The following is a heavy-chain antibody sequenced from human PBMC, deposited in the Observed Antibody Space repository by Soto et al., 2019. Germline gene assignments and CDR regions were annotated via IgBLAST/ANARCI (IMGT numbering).Heavy chain of an antibody. CDR2: IIPIFGTA. Sequence: QVQLVQSGAEVKKPGSSVKVSCKASGGTFSSYAISWVRQAPGQGLEGRGGIIPIFGTANYAETFQGRVTISGDESPSTAYMARSSLRSEDTAVYYCARDRDSSGYYAAGRYYYYGMDVWGQGTTVTVSS. J-gene: IGHJ6*02. D-gene: IGHD3-22*01. CDR1: GGTFSSYA. CDR3: ARDRDSSGYYAAGRYYYYGMDV. V-gene: IGHV1-69*12.